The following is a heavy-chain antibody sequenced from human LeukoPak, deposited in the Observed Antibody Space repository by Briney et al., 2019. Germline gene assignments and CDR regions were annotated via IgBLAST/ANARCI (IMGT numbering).Heavy chain of an antibody. CDR1: GFTFSSYW. CDR3: VGGYGGDY. CDR2: INSAGSRT. J-gene: IGHJ4*02. Sequence: PGVSLRLSCAASGFTFSSYWMHWVRQAPGKGRVWVSRINSAGSRTSYAASVKGRFTISRDNAKNTLYLQMNSLRAEDTAIYYCVGGYGGDYWGQGTLVTVSS. D-gene: IGHD5-12*01. V-gene: IGHV3-74*01.